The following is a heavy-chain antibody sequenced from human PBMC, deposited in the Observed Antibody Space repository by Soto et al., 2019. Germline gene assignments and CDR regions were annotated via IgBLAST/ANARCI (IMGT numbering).Heavy chain of an antibody. J-gene: IGHJ4*02. Sequence: EVQLVESGGGMVQPGGSLKLSCAASGFTFSGSPXXXXXXXXXXXXXWVGRIRSKAESYATAYAASVKGRFTISRDDSXXXXXXXXXXXXXXXXXXXYXXXXSXXXXVGDYWGQGTLVTVSS. CDR3: XXXSXXXXVGDY. CDR1: GFTFSGSP. CDR2: IRSKAESYAT. V-gene: IGHV3-73*02. D-gene: IGHD1-26*01.